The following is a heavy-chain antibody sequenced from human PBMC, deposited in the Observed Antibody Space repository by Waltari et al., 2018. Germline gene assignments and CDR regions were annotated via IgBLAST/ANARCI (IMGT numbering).Heavy chain of an antibody. Sequence: QVRLEQWGAGLLKPSETLSLTCAVYGGSLNNRYWSWIRQSPGKGLEWLGEISHSGRTHYNPYLKSRVISSVDTSKSQFSLILTSVNAADTAVYYCARGGSTPMIIAYWGQGTQVTVSS. D-gene: IGHD3-16*01. J-gene: IGHJ4*02. CDR3: ARGGSTPMIIAY. CDR2: ISHSGRT. V-gene: IGHV4-34*02. CDR1: GGSLNNRY.